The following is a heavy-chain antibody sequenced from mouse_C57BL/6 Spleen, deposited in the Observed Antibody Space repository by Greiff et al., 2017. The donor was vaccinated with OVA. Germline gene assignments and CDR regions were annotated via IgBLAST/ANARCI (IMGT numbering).Heavy chain of an antibody. D-gene: IGHD2-2*01. CDR3: ARPIYYGYDDFAY. J-gene: IGHJ3*01. CDR1: GYTFTSYW. Sequence: VQLQQPGAELVKPGASVKMSCKASGYTFTSYWITWVKQRPGQGLEWIGDIYPGSGSTNYNEKFKSKATLTVDTSSSTAYMQLSSLTSEDSAVYYCARPIYYGYDDFAYWGQGTLVTVSA. V-gene: IGHV1-55*01. CDR2: IYPGSGST.